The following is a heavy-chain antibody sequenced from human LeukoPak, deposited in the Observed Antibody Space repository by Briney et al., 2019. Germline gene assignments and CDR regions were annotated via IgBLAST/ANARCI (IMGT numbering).Heavy chain of an antibody. Sequence: PGRSLRLSCAASGFTFSSYAMHWVRQAPGKGLEWVAVISYDGSNKYYADSVKGRFTISRDNSKNTLYLQMNSLRAEDTAVYYCARARHIVVVTGRDAFDIWGQGTMVTVSS. V-gene: IGHV3-30-3*01. CDR3: ARARHIVVVTGRDAFDI. CDR1: GFTFSSYA. D-gene: IGHD2-21*02. CDR2: ISYDGSNK. J-gene: IGHJ3*02.